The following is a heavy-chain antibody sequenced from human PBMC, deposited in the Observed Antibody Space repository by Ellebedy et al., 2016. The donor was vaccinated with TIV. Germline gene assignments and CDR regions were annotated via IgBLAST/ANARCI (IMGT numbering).Heavy chain of an antibody. Sequence: GGSLRLXXAASGFTFSSYAMHWVRQAPGKGLEWVAVIWYDGSTTYYRDSVKGRFTISRDNAKNSLYLQMNSLRAEDTAVYYCARSPMTTLVDYWGQGTLVTVSS. V-gene: IGHV3-33*08. CDR3: ARSPMTTLVDY. CDR1: GFTFSSYA. J-gene: IGHJ4*02. CDR2: IWYDGSTT. D-gene: IGHD4-11*01.